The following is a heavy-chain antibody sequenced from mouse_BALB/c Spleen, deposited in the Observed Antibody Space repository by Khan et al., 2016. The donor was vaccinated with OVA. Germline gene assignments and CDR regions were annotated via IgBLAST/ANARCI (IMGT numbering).Heavy chain of an antibody. D-gene: IGHD2-14*01. CDR2: IWGGGGT. CDR3: ARAYYRYDGYYAMDY. V-gene: IGHV2-6-4*01. J-gene: IGHJ4*01. CDR1: GFSLSRYN. Sequence: VQLQESGPGLVAPSQSLSITCTVSGFSLSRYNIHWVRQPPGKGLEWLGMIWGGGGTDYNSTLKSRLSISKDNSKSQVFLKMNSLQPVDTAMYYCARAYYRYDGYYAMDYWGQGTSVTVSS.